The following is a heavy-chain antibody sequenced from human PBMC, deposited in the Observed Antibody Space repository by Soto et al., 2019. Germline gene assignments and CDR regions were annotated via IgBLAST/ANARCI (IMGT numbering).Heavy chain of an antibody. J-gene: IGHJ1*01. CDR1: GFTVSSNY. D-gene: IGHD3-22*01. CDR2: IYSGGST. CDR3: ARDRVESGYPEYFQH. Sequence: EVQLVESGGGLIQPGGSLRLYCAASGFTVSSNYMSWVRQAPGKGLEWVSVIYSGGSTYYADSVKGRFTISRDNSKNTRYLQMNSLRAEDTAVYYCARDRVESGYPEYFQHWGQGTLVTVSS. V-gene: IGHV3-53*01.